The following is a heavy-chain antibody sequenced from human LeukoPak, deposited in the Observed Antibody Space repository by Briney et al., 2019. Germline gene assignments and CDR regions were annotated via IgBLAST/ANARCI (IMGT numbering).Heavy chain of an antibody. J-gene: IGHJ6*02. CDR3: ARDFRAVAGVYYYYGMDV. D-gene: IGHD6-19*01. CDR1: GGSISSGSYY. V-gene: IGHV4-61*02. Sequence: SQTLSLTCTVSGGSISSGSYYWSWIRQPAGKGLERIGRIYTSGSTNYNPSLKSRVTISVDTSKNQFSLKLSSVTAADTAVYYCARDFRAVAGVYYYYGMDVWGQGTTVTVSS. CDR2: IYTSGST.